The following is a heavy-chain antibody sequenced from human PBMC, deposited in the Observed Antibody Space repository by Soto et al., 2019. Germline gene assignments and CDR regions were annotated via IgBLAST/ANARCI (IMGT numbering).Heavy chain of an antibody. Sequence: SETLSLTCAVSGDSISSSVWWTWVRRPPGKGLEWIGEVFHTGDTYFNPSLRGRVAMSVDKSTNEFSLKVTSVTAADTAIYYCARKAWVRFDYWGQGALVTVSS. CDR1: GDSISSSVW. D-gene: IGHD7-27*01. CDR3: ARKAWVRFDY. J-gene: IGHJ4*02. V-gene: IGHV4-4*02. CDR2: VFHTGDT.